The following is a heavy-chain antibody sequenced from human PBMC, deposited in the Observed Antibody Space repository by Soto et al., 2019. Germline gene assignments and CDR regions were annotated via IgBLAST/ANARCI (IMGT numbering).Heavy chain of an antibody. CDR2: INHSGST. D-gene: IGHD6-19*01. V-gene: IGHV4-34*01. CDR1: GGSFSGYY. CDR3: ARWGSGWSYFDY. Sequence: QVQLQQWGAGRLKPSETLSLTCAVYGGSFSGYYWSWIRQPPGKGLEWIGEINHSGSTNYNPSLKSRXXIXVXXSKNQFSLKLSSVTAADTAVYYCARWGSGWSYFDYWGQGTLVTVSS. J-gene: IGHJ4*02.